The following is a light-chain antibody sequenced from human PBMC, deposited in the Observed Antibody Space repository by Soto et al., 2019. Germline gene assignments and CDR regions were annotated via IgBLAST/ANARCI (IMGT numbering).Light chain of an antibody. CDR2: AAS. J-gene: IGKJ3*01. V-gene: IGKV1-39*01. CDR1: QSISSY. Sequence: IQGTQSPSSLSASVGDRVTVTCRASQSISSYLNWYQQKPGKAPKLLIYAASSLQSGVPSRFSGSGSGTDFTLTISSLQPEDFATYYCQQSYRTPPTFGPGTKVDI. CDR3: QQSYRTPPT.